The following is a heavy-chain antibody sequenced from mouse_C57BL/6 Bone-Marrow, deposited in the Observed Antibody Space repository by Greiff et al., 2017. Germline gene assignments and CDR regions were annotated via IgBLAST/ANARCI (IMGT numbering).Heavy chain of an antibody. CDR2: IYPRSGNT. D-gene: IGHD2-4*01. V-gene: IGHV1-81*01. J-gene: IGHJ1*03. CDR1: GYTFTSYG. Sequence: QVQLQQSGAELARPGASVKLSCKASGYTFTSYGISWVKQRTGQGLEWIGEIYPRSGNTYYNEKFKGKATLTADKSSSTAYMELRSLTSEDSAVYFGAKGTMILRRGYFDVWGTGTTVTVSS. CDR3: AKGTMILRRGYFDV.